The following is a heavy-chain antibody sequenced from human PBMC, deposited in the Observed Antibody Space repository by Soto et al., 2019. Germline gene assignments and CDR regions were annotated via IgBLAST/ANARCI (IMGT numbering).Heavy chain of an antibody. CDR2: ISGSGGST. Sequence: PGVSLRLSWAASGFTFSSYAMSWVRQAPGKGLEWVSAISGSGGSTYYADSAKGRFTISRDNSKNTRYLQMNSLRAEDTAVYYFAKPIWSRHNWLDPWGQGTLVTVSS. V-gene: IGHV3-23*01. D-gene: IGHD3-3*01. J-gene: IGHJ5*02. CDR1: GFTFSSYA. CDR3: AKPIWSRHNWLDP.